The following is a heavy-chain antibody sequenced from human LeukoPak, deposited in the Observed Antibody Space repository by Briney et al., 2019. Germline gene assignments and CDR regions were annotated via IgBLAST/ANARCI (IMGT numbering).Heavy chain of an antibody. CDR2: IWYDGSNK. CDR1: GFTFSSYG. D-gene: IGHD6-13*01. Sequence: PGGSLRLSCAASGFTFSSYGMHWVRQAPGKGLEGVAVIWYDGSNKYYADSVKGRFTISRDNSKNTLYLQMNSLRAEDTAVYYCARDSWDQQLVLGFDYWGQGTLVTVSS. J-gene: IGHJ4*02. CDR3: ARDSWDQQLVLGFDY. V-gene: IGHV3-33*01.